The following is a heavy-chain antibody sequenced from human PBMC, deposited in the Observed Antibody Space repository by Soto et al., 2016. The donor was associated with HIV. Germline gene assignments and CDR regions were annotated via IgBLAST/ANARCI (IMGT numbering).Heavy chain of an antibody. J-gene: IGHJ4*02. CDR1: GYTFTRYY. D-gene: IGHD3-10*01. CDR2: INPSGGST. CDR3: AREEAGNLRFHFDY. Sequence: QVQLVQSGAEVKKPGASVKVSCKASGYTFTRYYMHWVRQAPGQGLEWMGMINPSGGSTTYAQNFQGRVTVTRDTSTRTVYMELSSLRSDDTAVYYCAREEAGNLRFHFDYWGQGTLVTVSS. V-gene: IGHV1-46*01.